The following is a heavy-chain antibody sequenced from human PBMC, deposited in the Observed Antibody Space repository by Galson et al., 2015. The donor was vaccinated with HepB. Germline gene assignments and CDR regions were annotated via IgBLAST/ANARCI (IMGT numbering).Heavy chain of an antibody. D-gene: IGHD3-22*01. CDR3: ARTRDYYDSSGYYYEDY. Sequence: PALVKPTQTLTLACTFSGFSLSTSGVGVGWIRQPPGKALEWLALIYWDDDKRYSPSLKSRLTITKDTSKNQVALTMTNMDPVDTATYYCARTRDYYDSSGYYYEDYWGQGTLVTVSS. CDR2: IYWDDDK. J-gene: IGHJ4*02. V-gene: IGHV2-5*02. CDR1: GFSLSTSGVG.